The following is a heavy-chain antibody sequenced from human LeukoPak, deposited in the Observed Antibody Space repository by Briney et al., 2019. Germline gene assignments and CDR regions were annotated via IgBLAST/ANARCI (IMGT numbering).Heavy chain of an antibody. CDR2: ISGSGGST. D-gene: IGHD2-15*01. V-gene: IGHV3-23*01. CDR1: GFTFSSYA. J-gene: IGHJ4*02. CDR3: AKDPEQYCSGGSCYLDY. Sequence: GGSLRLSCAASGFTFSSYAMSWVRQAPGKGLEWVSAISGSGGSTYYADSVKGRFTISRDNSKNTLYLQMNSLRAEDTAIYYCAKDPEQYCSGGSCYLDYWGQGTLVTVSS.